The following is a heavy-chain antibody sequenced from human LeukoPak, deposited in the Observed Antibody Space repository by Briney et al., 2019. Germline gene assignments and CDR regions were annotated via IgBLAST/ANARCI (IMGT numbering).Heavy chain of an antibody. CDR2: ISAYNGNT. CDR3: ARALRGYSYGPHDY. CDR1: GYTFTSYG. D-gene: IGHD5-18*01. V-gene: IGHV1-18*01. J-gene: IGHJ4*02. Sequence: GASVKVSCKASGYTFTSYGISWVRQAPGQGLEWMGWISAYNGNTNYAQKLQGRVTMTRDTSTSTVYMELSSLRSEDTAVHYCARALRGYSYGPHDYWGQGTLVTVSS.